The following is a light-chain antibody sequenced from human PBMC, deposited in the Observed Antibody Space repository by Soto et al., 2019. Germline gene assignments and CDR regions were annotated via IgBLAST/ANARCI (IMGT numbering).Light chain of an antibody. Sequence: EIVLTQSPATLSLSPGERATLSCRASQSVSSYLAWYQQKPGQAPRLLIYDASNRATGIPARFSGSGSGTDFPLTISSLEPEDFAVDYCQQRSNWPPWYTFGQGTKLEIK. CDR3: QQRSNWPPWYT. V-gene: IGKV3-11*01. J-gene: IGKJ2*01. CDR1: QSVSSY. CDR2: DAS.